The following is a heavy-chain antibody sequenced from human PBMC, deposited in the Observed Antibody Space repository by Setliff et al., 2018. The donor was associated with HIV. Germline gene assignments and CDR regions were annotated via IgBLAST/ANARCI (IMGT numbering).Heavy chain of an antibody. CDR1: GGSISNDY. CDR2: VYLSGSI. V-gene: IGHV4-59*12. J-gene: IGHJ5*02. CDR3: ARWYTTGRGWFDP. Sequence: SETLSLTCTVSGGSISNDYWGWVRQPPGKGLEWIGFVYLSGSITYNPSLKSRVTISIDTSKNQFSLRLSSVTAADTAVYYCARWYTTGRGWFDPWGQGTLVTVSS. D-gene: IGHD6-25*01.